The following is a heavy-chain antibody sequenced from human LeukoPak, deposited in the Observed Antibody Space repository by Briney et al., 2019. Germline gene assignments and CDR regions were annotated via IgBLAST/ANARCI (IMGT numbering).Heavy chain of an antibody. Sequence: GGSLRLSCAASGFTFSNYALHWVRQAPGKGLEWVAVIWYDESNKYYADSVKGRFTISRDNSKNTLYLQMNSLRAEDTAVYYCARDGDSSGWYGAFDIWGQGTMVTVSS. CDR1: GFTFSNYA. J-gene: IGHJ3*02. CDR2: IWYDESNK. CDR3: ARDGDSSGWYGAFDI. V-gene: IGHV3-33*08. D-gene: IGHD6-19*01.